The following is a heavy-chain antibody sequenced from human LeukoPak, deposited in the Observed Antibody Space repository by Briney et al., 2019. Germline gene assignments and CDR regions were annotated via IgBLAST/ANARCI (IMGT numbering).Heavy chain of an antibody. V-gene: IGHV3-23*01. D-gene: IGHD3-22*01. Sequence: GGSLRLSCAASGFTFSIYARSWVRQAPGKGLQWVSSITSSGDGTYYADSVKGRFTISIDNSENMLYLQMNSLRVEDTAVYFCAKDRPNYYGSNGHYYRRDGDYWGQGTLVTVSS. CDR1: GFTFSIYA. J-gene: IGHJ4*02. CDR2: ITSSGDGT. CDR3: AKDRPNYYGSNGHYYRRDGDY.